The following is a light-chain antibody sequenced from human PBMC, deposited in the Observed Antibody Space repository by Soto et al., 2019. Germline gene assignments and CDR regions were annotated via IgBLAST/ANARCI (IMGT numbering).Light chain of an antibody. Sequence: AIQLTQSPSSLSASVGGRVTITCRASQDIRGALAWYQQKPGKAPKILIYDVSILESGVPSRFSGSSSGTDFTLTISSLQPGDFATYYCQQFNSYPITFGQGTRLEIK. V-gene: IGKV1-13*02. CDR3: QQFNSYPIT. CDR2: DVS. J-gene: IGKJ5*01. CDR1: QDIRGA.